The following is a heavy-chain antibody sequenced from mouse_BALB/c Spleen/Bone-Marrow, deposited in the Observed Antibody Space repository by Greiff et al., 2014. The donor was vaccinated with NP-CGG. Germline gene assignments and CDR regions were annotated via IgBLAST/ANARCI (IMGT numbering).Heavy chain of an antibody. J-gene: IGHJ4*01. CDR3: VRENYDDGGDAMAY. Sequence: QVQLQQSAAELARPGASVKMSCKTSGYTFTYYTMHWVKQRPGQGLEWIGYINPSSGYTDYNQKFKDKTTLTTDKSSSTAYLQLSSLTSEDSAVYYCVRENYDDGGDAMAYWGQGTSVTVSS. D-gene: IGHD2-4*01. V-gene: IGHV1-4*02. CDR2: INPSSGYT. CDR1: GYTFTYYT.